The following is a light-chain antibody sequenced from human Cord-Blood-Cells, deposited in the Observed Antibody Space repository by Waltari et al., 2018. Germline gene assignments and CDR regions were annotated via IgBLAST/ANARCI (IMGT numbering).Light chain of an antibody. CDR2: AAS. J-gene: IGKJ4*01. CDR3: QQSYSTPS. V-gene: IGKV1-39*01. Sequence: DIQMTQAPSSLSASVGDRVTITCRASQSISSYLNWYQQKPGKVPKLLIYAASSLQSGVPSRFSGSGSATDFTLTISSLQPEDFATYYCQQSYSTPSFGGGTKVEIK. CDR1: QSISSY.